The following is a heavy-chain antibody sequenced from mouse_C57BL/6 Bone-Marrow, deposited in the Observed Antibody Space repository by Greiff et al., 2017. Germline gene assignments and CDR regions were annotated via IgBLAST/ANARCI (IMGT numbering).Heavy chain of an antibody. D-gene: IGHD1-1*01. Sequence: EVKLVESGGDLVKPGGSLKLSCAASGFTFSSYGMSWVRQTPDKRLEWVATISSGGSYTYYPDSVKGRFTISRDNAKSTLYLQMSSLKSEDTAMYYCASRTYSYGSSYWYFDVWGTGTTVTVSS. CDR1: GFTFSSYG. CDR2: ISSGGSYT. V-gene: IGHV5-6*02. J-gene: IGHJ1*03. CDR3: ASRTYSYGSSYWYFDV.